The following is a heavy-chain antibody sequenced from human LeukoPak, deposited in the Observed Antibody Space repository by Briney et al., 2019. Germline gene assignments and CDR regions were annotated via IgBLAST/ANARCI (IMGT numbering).Heavy chain of an antibody. Sequence: GGSLRLSCAASEFTFSSYAMSRVRQAPGKGLEWVSGISGSGASTHYADSVKGRFTISRDNSKNTLYLQMNSLRAEDTAVYYCARTQGAQDYWGQGTLVTVSS. CDR2: ISGSGAST. D-gene: IGHD3/OR15-3a*01. J-gene: IGHJ4*02. CDR1: EFTFSSYA. V-gene: IGHV3-23*01. CDR3: ARTQGAQDY.